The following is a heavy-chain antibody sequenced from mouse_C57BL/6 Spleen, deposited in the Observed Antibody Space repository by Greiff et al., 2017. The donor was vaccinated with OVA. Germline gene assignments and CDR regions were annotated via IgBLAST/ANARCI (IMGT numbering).Heavy chain of an antibody. CDR1: GYTFTSYW. CDR2: IYPGSGST. D-gene: IGHD3-2*02. CDR3: ARSGQLRLRIYAMDY. Sequence: QVQLQQPGAELVKPGASVKMSCKASGYTFTSYWITWVKQRPGQGLEWIGDIYPGSGSTNYNEKFKSKATLTVDTSSSTAYMQLSSLTSEDSAVYYCARSGQLRLRIYAMDYWGQGTSVTVSS. J-gene: IGHJ4*01. V-gene: IGHV1-55*01.